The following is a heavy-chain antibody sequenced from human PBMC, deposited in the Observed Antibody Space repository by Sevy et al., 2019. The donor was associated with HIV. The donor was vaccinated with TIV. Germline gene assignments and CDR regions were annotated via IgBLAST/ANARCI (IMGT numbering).Heavy chain of an antibody. D-gene: IGHD1-26*01. Sequence: ASVKVSCKASXFTFSXXYMHWVRQAPGQGLEWMGWFNPNKGDXRSAQKFQGRVTLTGDMSISTAYMELTRLRSDDTAIYFCTRDDIYSHPWEXDWWGHGALVTVSS. CDR3: TRDDIYSHPWEXDW. V-gene: IGHV1-2*02. CDR2: FNPNKGDX. CDR1: XFTFSXXY. J-gene: IGHJ4*01.